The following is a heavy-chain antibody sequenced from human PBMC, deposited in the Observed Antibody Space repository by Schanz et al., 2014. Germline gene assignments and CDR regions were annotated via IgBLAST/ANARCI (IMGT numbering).Heavy chain of an antibody. Sequence: QVQVVESGGGVVQPGRSLRLSCVASGFTFNNYGMHWVRQAPGKGLGWVAVIWHDGSGKYYADSVKGRFSISRDNGETSVYLQINSLRVEDTAVYYCARFLARYQYYGVDVWGQGTTVTVSS. D-gene: IGHD3-3*01. V-gene: IGHV3-33*03. J-gene: IGHJ6*02. CDR3: ARFLARYQYYGVDV. CDR1: GFTFNNYG. CDR2: IWHDGSGK.